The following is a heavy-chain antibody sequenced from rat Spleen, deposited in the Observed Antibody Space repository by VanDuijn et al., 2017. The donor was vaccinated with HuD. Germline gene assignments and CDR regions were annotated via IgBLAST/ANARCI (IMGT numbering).Heavy chain of an antibody. J-gene: IGHJ3*01. CDR2: ITDTGGST. CDR1: GFTFNNYW. CDR3: ASPYNSGQKFPFAY. D-gene: IGHD4-3*01. V-gene: IGHV5-31*01. Sequence: EVQLLESGGGLVQPGRSLKLSCVASGFTFNNYWMTWIRQAPEKGLEWIASITDTGGSTYYQDSVKGRFTISRDNAKSILFLQMNSLSTEDTASYYCASPYNSGQKFPFAYWGQVTLVTGSS.